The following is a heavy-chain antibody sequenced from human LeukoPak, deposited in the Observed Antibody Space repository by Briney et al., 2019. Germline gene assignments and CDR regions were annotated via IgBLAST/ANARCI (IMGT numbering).Heavy chain of an antibody. CDR3: AISWLVACRGGSDY. CDR2: IYYSGTT. J-gene: IGHJ4*02. Sequence: SETLSLTCGVSGYSMSRGYYWAWIRQPPGRGLEWIGSIYYSGTTYYNPSLESRVTISVDTSKNRFSLKLRSVTATDTAVYYCAISWLVACRGGSDYWGQGTLVTVSS. D-gene: IGHD2-15*01. CDR1: GYSMSRGYY. V-gene: IGHV4-38-2*01.